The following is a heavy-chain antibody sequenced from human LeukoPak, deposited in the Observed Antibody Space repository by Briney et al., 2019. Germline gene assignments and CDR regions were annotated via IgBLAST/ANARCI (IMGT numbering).Heavy chain of an antibody. D-gene: IGHD1-7*01. J-gene: IGHJ4*02. CDR3: ARARGTDIDY. CDR2: ISSSSITI. V-gene: IGHV3-48*04. CDR1: GFTFSSYS. Sequence: PGGSLRLSCAASGFTFSSYSMNWVRQAPGKGLEWVSYISSSSITIYYADSVKGRFTISRDNAKNSLYLQMNSLRAEDTVVYYCARARGTDIDYWGQGTLVTVSS.